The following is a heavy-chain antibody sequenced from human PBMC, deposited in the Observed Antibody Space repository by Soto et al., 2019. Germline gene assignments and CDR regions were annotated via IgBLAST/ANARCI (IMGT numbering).Heavy chain of an antibody. V-gene: IGHV4-30-4*01. CDR2: IYYSGNT. Sequence: QVQLQESGPGLVKPSQTLSLTCTVSGASISSGDYYWTWIRQPPGKGLEWIGSIYYSGNTYYNPCLKSRVTISVDPSNNQFSRKLSSVTAADTAVYYCARASYDSSTYYLDYWGQGTLVTVSS. CDR1: GASISSGDYY. CDR3: ARASYDSSTYYLDY. J-gene: IGHJ4*02. D-gene: IGHD3-22*01.